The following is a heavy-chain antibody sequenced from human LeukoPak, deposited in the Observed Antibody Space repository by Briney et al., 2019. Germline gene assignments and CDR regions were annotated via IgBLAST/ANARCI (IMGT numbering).Heavy chain of an antibody. V-gene: IGHV3-74*01. J-gene: IGHJ4*02. Sequence: GGSLRLSCAASGFTFSSYWMHWVRQAPGKGLVWVSRINSDGSSTSYADSVKGRFTISRDNAKNTLHLQMNSLRVEDTAVYYCARGLDSSSAIDYWGQGTLVTVSS. CDR1: GFTFSSYW. CDR3: ARGLDSSSAIDY. D-gene: IGHD6-6*01. CDR2: INSDGSST.